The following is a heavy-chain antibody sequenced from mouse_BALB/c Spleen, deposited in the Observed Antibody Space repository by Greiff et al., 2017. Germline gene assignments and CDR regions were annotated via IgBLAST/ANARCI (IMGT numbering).Heavy chain of an antibody. V-gene: IGHV1S132*01. Sequence: QVQLQQSGAELVKPGASVKLSCKTSGYTFTSYWIQWVKQRPGQGLGWIGEIFPGTGTTYYNEKFKGKATLTIDTSSSTAYMQLSSLTSEDSAVYFCARRYDYDSYAMDDWGEGTSVTVSS. CDR2: IFPGTGTT. CDR3: ARRYDYDSYAMDD. CDR1: GYTFTSYW. J-gene: IGHJ4*01. D-gene: IGHD2-4*01.